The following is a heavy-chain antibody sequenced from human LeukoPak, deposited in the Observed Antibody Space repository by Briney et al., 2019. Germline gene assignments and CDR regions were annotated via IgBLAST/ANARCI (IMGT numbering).Heavy chain of an antibody. V-gene: IGHV1-18*01. CDR3: ARDPLGRWLLRPDY. Sequence: KLQGRVTMTTDTSTSTAYMELRSLRSDDTAVYYCARDPLGRWLLRPDYWGQGTLVTVSS. D-gene: IGHD2-15*01. J-gene: IGHJ4*02.